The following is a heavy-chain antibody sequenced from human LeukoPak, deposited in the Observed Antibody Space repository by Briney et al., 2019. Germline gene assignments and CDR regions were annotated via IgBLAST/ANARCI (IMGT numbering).Heavy chain of an antibody. Sequence: GGSLRLSCAASGFTFSNAWMRWVRQAPGKGLEWVGRIKSNIDGGTTDYAAPVKGRFTILRDDSKNTLYLQMNSLKTEDTAVYYCTTHMIWGVIDDYWGQGTLVTVSS. D-gene: IGHD3-10*01. V-gene: IGHV3-15*01. J-gene: IGHJ4*02. CDR2: IKSNIDGGTT. CDR1: GFTFSNAW. CDR3: TTHMIWGVIDDY.